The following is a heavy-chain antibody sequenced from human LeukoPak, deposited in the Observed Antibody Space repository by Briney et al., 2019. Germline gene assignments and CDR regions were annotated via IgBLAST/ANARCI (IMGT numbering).Heavy chain of an antibody. CDR3: ARTGCSSTSCRYYYYYMDV. V-gene: IGHV3-20*04. Sequence: GGSLRLSCAASGFTFDDYGRSWVRQAPGKGLEWVSGINWSGGSTGYADSVKGRFTISRDNATNSLYLQMNSLRAEDTALYYCARTGCSSTSCRYYYYYMDVWGKGTTVTVSS. CDR1: GFTFDDYG. D-gene: IGHD2-2*01. J-gene: IGHJ6*03. CDR2: INWSGGST.